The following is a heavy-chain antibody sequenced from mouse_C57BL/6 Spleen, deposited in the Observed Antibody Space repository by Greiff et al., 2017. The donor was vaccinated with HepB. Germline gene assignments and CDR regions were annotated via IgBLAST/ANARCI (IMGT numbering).Heavy chain of an antibody. Sequence: VQLQESGAELVKPGASVKLSCKASGYTFTEYTIHWVKQRSGQGLEWIGWFYPGSGSIKYNEKFKDKATLTADKSSSTVYMELSRLTSEDSAVYFCARHEEEAYYSTTGGWFAYWGQGTLVTVSA. CDR2: FYPGSGSI. CDR3: ARHEEEAYYSTTGGWFAY. CDR1: GYTFTEYT. J-gene: IGHJ3*01. V-gene: IGHV1-62-2*01. D-gene: IGHD2-5*01.